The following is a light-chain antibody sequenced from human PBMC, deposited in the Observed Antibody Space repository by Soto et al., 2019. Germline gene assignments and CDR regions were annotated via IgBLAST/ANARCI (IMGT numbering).Light chain of an antibody. CDR2: DAS. Sequence: DIQMTQSPSTLSASVGDRVTITCRASQNIDDYLAWYQQKPGKAPKLLIYDASNLQSGVPSRFSGSGSGTEFTLIISSLQPDDFATYYCQHYNSYSEAFGQGTKVDIK. CDR3: QHYNSYSEA. V-gene: IGKV1-5*01. J-gene: IGKJ1*01. CDR1: QNIDDY.